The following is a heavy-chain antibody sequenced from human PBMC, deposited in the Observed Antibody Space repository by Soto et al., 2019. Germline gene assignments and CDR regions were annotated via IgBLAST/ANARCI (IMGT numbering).Heavy chain of an antibody. CDR1: GFTFSSYG. CDR2: ISYDGSNK. D-gene: IGHD2-2*01. J-gene: IGHJ4*02. CDR3: AKGTSGPQDY. V-gene: IGHV3-30*18. Sequence: GGSLRLSCAASGFTFSSYGMHWVRQALGKGLEWVAVISYDGSNKYYADSVKGRFTISRDNSKNTLYLQMNSLRAEDTAVYYCAKGTSGPQDYWGQGTLVTVSS.